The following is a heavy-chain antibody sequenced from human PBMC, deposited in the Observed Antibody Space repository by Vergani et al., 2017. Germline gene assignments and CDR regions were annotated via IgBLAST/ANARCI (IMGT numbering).Heavy chain of an antibody. CDR2: IYHSGCA. V-gene: IGHV4-39*01. Sequence: QLHLQESGPGLVKPSETLSLTCTVSGGSITSSSYYWGWIRQPPGKGLEWIGNIYHSGCAYYNPSLKGRVTISVDTSKNQFSLEVTSVTAADMAIYFCARTESFILRYFHWALWGQGTLVTVSS. CDR1: GGSITSSSYY. D-gene: IGHD3-9*01. CDR3: ARTESFILRYFHWAL. J-gene: IGHJ4*02.